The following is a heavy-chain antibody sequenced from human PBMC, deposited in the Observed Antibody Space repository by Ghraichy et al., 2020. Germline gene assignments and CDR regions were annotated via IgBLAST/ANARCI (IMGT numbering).Heavy chain of an antibody. CDR2: IYYSGST. CDR1: GGSTSSYY. Sequence: SQTLSLTCTVSGGSTSSYYWSWIRQPPGKGLEWIGYIYYSGSTNYNPSLKSRVTISVDTSKNQFSLKLSSVTAADTAVYYCAAGITMVRGLTTLDYWGQGTLVTVSS. V-gene: IGHV4-59*01. CDR3: AAGITMVRGLTTLDY. J-gene: IGHJ4*02. D-gene: IGHD3-10*01.